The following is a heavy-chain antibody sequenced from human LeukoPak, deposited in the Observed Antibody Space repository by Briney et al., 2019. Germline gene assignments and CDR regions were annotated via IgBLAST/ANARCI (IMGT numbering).Heavy chain of an antibody. V-gene: IGHV4-59*01. Sequence: SETLSLTCTVSGGSISSYYWSWIRQPPGKGLEWIGYIYYSGSTNYNPSLKSRVTISVDTSKNQFSLKLSSVTAADTAVCYCARDRFWYFDYWGQGTLVTVSS. CDR2: IYYSGST. J-gene: IGHJ4*02. CDR3: ARDRFWYFDY. CDR1: GGSISSYY.